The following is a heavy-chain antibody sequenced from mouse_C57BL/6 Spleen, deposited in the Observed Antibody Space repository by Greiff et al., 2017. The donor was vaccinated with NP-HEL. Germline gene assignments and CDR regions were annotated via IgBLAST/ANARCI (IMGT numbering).Heavy chain of an antibody. J-gene: IGHJ2*01. CDR3: ARALITTVVAEGY. Sequence: VQLHQSGAELARPGASVKMSCKASGYTFTSYTMHWVKQRPGQGLEWIGYINPSSGYTKYNQKFKDKATLTADKSSSTAYMQLSSLTSEDSAVYYCARALITTVVAEGYWGQGTTLTVSS. D-gene: IGHD1-1*01. CDR2: INPSSGYT. CDR1: GYTFTSYT. V-gene: IGHV1-4*01.